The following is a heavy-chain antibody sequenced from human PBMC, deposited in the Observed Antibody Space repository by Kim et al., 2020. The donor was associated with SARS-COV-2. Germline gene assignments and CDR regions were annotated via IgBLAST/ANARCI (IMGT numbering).Heavy chain of an antibody. CDR1: GGTFSSYA. J-gene: IGHJ4*01. Sequence: SVKVSCKASGGTFSSYAISWVRQAPGQGLEWMGGIIPIFGTANYAQKFQGRVTITTDESTSTAYMELSSLRSEDTAVYYCARCPGGSYYFNLDYWGQEPWSPSPQ. D-gene: IGHD1-26*01. CDR2: IIPIFGTA. CDR3: ARCPGGSYYFNLDY. V-gene: IGHV1-69*05.